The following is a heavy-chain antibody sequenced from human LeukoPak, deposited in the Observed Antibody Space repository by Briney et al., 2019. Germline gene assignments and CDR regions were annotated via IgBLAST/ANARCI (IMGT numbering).Heavy chain of an antibody. CDR2: IYYSGST. Sequence: SETLSLTCTVSGGSISSSSYYWGWIRQPPGKGLEWIGSIYYSGSTYYNPSLKSRVTISVDTSKNQFSLKLSSVTAADTAVYYCARPYSGYDYDWFDPWGQGTLVTVSS. CDR1: GGSISSSSYY. CDR3: ARPYSGYDYDWFDP. D-gene: IGHD5-12*01. J-gene: IGHJ5*02. V-gene: IGHV4-39*01.